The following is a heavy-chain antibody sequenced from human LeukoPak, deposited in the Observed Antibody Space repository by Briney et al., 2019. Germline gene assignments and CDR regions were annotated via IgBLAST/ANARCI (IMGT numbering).Heavy chain of an antibody. Sequence: VASVEVSCKVSGYTLTELSMHWVRQAPGKGLEWMGGFDPEDGETIYAQKFQGRVTMTEDTSTDTAYMELSSLRSEDTAVYYCATDRRVEQWLVRGWFDPWGQGTLVTVSS. CDR3: ATDRRVEQWLVRGWFDP. D-gene: IGHD6-19*01. J-gene: IGHJ5*02. CDR1: GYTLTELS. CDR2: FDPEDGET. V-gene: IGHV1-24*01.